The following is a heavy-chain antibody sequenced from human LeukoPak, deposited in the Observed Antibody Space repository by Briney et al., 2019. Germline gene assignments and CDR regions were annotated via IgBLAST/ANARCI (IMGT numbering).Heavy chain of an antibody. V-gene: IGHV3-15*01. J-gene: IGHJ4*02. CDR3: TTGLPYYDILTGYQSHFDY. CDR1: GFTFSNAW. CDR2: IKSKTDGGTT. D-gene: IGHD3-9*01. Sequence: GGSLRLSCAASGFTFSNAWMSWVRQAPGKGLEWVGRIKSKTDGGTTDYAAPVKGRFTISRDDSKNTLYLQMNSLKTEDTAVYYCTTGLPYYDILTGYQSHFDYWGQGTLVTVSS.